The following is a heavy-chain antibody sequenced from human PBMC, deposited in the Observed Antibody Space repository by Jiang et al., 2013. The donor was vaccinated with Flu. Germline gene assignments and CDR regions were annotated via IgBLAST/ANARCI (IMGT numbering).Heavy chain of an antibody. Sequence: QLVESGGGVVQPGRSLRLSCAASGFTFSNSPMHWIRQAPGKGLDWVALVSYDVTIKYYAESVKGRFTISRDNSKNTVFLQMNSLTTEDTGVYYCVRENYYGSRNYYDTYYFDFWGQGALVTVSS. D-gene: IGHD3-22*01. J-gene: IGHJ4*02. CDR3: VRENYYGSRNYYDTYYFDF. CDR2: VSYDVTIK. CDR1: GFTFSNSP. V-gene: IGHV3-30-3*01.